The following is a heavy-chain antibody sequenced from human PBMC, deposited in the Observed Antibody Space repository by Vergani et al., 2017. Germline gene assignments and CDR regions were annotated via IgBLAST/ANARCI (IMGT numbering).Heavy chain of an antibody. CDR2: INHSGST. CDR1: GGSFSGYY. CDR3: ARLRFLEWLFDAYYYYGMDV. Sequence: QVQLQQWGAGLLKPSETLSLTCAVYGGSFSGYYWSWIRQPPGKGLEWIGEINHSGSTNYNPSLKSRVTISVDTSKDQVSQKLSSVTAADTAVYYWARLRFLEWLFDAYYYYGMDVWGQGTTVTVSS. J-gene: IGHJ6*02. V-gene: IGHV4-34*01. D-gene: IGHD3-3*01.